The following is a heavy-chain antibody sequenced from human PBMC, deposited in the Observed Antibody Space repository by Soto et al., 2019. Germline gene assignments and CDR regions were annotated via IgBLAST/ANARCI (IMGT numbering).Heavy chain of an antibody. D-gene: IGHD2-15*01. Sequence: QVQLVQSGAEVKKPGSSVKVSCKASGGTFSSYTISWVRQAPGQGLEWMGRIIPILGIANYAQKFQGRVTITADXXTXTVXVELSSLGSEDTAVYYCATLGYCSGGSCSPDGMDVWGQGTTVTVSS. V-gene: IGHV1-69*02. J-gene: IGHJ6*02. CDR3: ATLGYCSGGSCSPDGMDV. CDR2: IIPILGIA. CDR1: GGTFSSYT.